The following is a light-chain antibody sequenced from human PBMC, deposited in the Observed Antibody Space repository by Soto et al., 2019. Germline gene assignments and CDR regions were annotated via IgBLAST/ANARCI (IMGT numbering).Light chain of an antibody. Sequence: QSVLTQPASVSGSPGQSITISCTGTSSDVGGYNYVSWYQQHPGKAPKLMIYEVSNRPSGVSNRFSGSKSGNTASLTISGLQAEDEADYYRSSYTSSRTLVFGGGTQLTVL. CDR3: SSYTSSRTLV. J-gene: IGLJ2*01. V-gene: IGLV2-14*01. CDR1: SSDVGGYNY. CDR2: EVS.